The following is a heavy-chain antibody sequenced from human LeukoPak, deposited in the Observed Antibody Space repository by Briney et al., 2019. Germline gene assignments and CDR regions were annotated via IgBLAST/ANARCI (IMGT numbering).Heavy chain of an antibody. CDR2: ISGSGGST. CDR3: AKGYSSSWARGYFDY. D-gene: IGHD6-13*01. Sequence: PGGSLRLSCAASGFTFSSYTMSWVRQAPGKGLEWVSVISGSGGSTYYADSVKGRFTISRDNSKNTLYLEMNSLRAEDAAVYYCAKGYSSSWARGYFDYWGQGTQVTVSS. J-gene: IGHJ4*02. CDR1: GFTFSSYT. V-gene: IGHV3-23*01.